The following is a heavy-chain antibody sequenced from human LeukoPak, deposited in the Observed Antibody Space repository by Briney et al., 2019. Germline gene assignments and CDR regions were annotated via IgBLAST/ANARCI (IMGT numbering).Heavy chain of an antibody. D-gene: IGHD3-22*01. Sequence: SGPTLVNPTQTLTLTCTFSGFSLSTSGGGVGWIRQPPGKALEWLALIYWNDDKRYSPSLKSRLTITKDTSKNQVVLTMTNMDPVDTATYHCAHTEGSGYHYWVNWFDPWGQGTLVTVSS. CDR1: GFSLSTSGGG. CDR2: IYWNDDK. J-gene: IGHJ5*02. CDR3: AHTEGSGYHYWVNWFDP. V-gene: IGHV2-5*01.